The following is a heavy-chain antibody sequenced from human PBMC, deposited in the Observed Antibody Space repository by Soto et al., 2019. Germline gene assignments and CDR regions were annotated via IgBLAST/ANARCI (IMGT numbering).Heavy chain of an antibody. J-gene: IGHJ3*02. CDR2: INHSGST. D-gene: IGHD3-3*01. Sequence: PSETLSLTCAVYGGSFSGYYWSWIRQPPGKGLEWIVEINHSGSTNYNPSLKSRVTISVDTSKNQFSLRLSSVTAADTAVYYCARGDLRITIFGVVIRGAFDIWGQGTMVTVSS. V-gene: IGHV4-34*01. CDR1: GGSFSGYY. CDR3: ARGDLRITIFGVVIRGAFDI.